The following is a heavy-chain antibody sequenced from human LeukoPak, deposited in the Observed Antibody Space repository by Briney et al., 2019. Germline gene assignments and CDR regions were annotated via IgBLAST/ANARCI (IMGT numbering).Heavy chain of an antibody. J-gene: IGHJ5*02. Sequence: PSETLSLTCAVYGGSFSGYYWSWIRQPPGKGLEWIGEINHSGSTNYNPSLKSRVTISVDTSKNQFSLKLSSVTAADTAVYYCARDRRNYYDSSGYPEGGFDPWGQGTLVTVSS. D-gene: IGHD3-22*01. V-gene: IGHV4-34*01. CDR1: GGSFSGYY. CDR2: INHSGST. CDR3: ARDRRNYYDSSGYPEGGFDP.